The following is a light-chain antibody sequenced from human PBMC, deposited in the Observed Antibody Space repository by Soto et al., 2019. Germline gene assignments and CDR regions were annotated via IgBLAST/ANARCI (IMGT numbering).Light chain of an antibody. CDR1: QGIRND. CDR2: AAS. CDR3: QQRSNWPIT. J-gene: IGKJ5*01. Sequence: DIQMTQSPSSLSASVGDRVTITCRASQGIRNDLGWNQQKPGKAPKRLIYAASSLQSGVPSRFSGSESGTDFTLTISSLEPEDFAVYYCQQRSNWPITFGQGTRLEIK. V-gene: IGKV1-17*01.